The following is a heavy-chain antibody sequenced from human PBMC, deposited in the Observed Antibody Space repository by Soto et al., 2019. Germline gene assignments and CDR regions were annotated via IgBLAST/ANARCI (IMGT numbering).Heavy chain of an antibody. Sequence: QVQLVESGGGVVQPGRSLRLSCAASGFTFSSYGMHWVRQAPGKGLEWVAVIWYDGSNKYYADSVKGRFTISGDNSKNTLYLQMNSLRAEDTAVYYCARSIDAFDIWGQGTMVTVSS. J-gene: IGHJ3*02. CDR3: ARSIDAFDI. CDR1: GFTFSSYG. D-gene: IGHD6-6*01. V-gene: IGHV3-33*01. CDR2: IWYDGSNK.